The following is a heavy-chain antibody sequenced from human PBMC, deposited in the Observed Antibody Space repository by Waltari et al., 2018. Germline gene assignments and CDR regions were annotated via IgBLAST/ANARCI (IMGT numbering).Heavy chain of an antibody. D-gene: IGHD3-10*01. V-gene: IGHV1-69*13. Sequence: QVQLVQSGAEVKKPGSSVKVSCKASGGTFSSYAISWVRQAPGQGLEWMGRIIPIFGTANNAQKFQGRVTMTEDTSTDTADMELSSLRSEDTAVYYCATGQVTMVRGYYYYGMDVWGQGTTVTVSS. CDR1: GGTFSSYA. J-gene: IGHJ6*02. CDR2: IIPIFGTA. CDR3: ATGQVTMVRGYYYYGMDV.